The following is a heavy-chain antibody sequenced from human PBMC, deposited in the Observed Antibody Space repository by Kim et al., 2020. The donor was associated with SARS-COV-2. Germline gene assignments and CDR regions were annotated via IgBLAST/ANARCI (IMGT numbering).Heavy chain of an antibody. CDR1: GGSISSSSYY. V-gene: IGHV4-39*01. D-gene: IGHD6-13*01. Sequence: SETLSLTCTVSGGSISSSSYYWGWIRQPPGKGLEWIGSIYYSGSTYYNPSLKSRVTISVDTSKNQFSLKLSSVTAADTAVYYCARHAQQLGLYYYYYMDVWGKGTTVTVSS. CDR2: IYYSGST. J-gene: IGHJ6*03. CDR3: ARHAQQLGLYYYYYMDV.